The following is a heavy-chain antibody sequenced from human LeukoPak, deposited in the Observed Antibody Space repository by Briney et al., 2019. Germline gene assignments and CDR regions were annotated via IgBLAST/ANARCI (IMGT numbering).Heavy chain of an antibody. CDR3: ARAKGRITIFGVATDY. J-gene: IGHJ4*02. D-gene: IGHD3-3*01. V-gene: IGHV4-34*01. Sequence: SETLSLTCAVYGGSFSGYYWSWIRQPPGKGLEWIGEINHSGSTNYNPSLKSRVTISVDTSKNQFPLKLSSVTAADTAVYYCARAKGRITIFGVATDYWGQGTLVTVSS. CDR1: GGSFSGYY. CDR2: INHSGST.